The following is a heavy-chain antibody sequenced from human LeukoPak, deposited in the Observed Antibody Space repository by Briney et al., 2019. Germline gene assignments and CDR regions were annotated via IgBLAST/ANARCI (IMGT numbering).Heavy chain of an antibody. Sequence: GGSLRLSCAASRFTFSNYWMHWVRQAPGKGLGWVSRINSDGSSISYADSVKGRFTISRDNAKNTLYLLMNSLRAEDTAVYYCARRAAALGAFDYWGQGTLVTVSS. CDR1: RFTFSNYW. J-gene: IGHJ4*02. CDR2: INSDGSSI. D-gene: IGHD6-13*01. CDR3: ARRAAALGAFDY. V-gene: IGHV3-74*01.